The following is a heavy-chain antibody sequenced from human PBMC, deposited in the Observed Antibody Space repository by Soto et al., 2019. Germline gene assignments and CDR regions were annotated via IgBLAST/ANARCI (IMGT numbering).Heavy chain of an antibody. Sequence: ASVKVSCKASGYTFTSYAMHWVRQAPGQRLEWMGWINAGNGNTKYSQKFQGRVTITRDTSASTAYMELSSLRAEDTAVYYCAKPPGEYDSSGYYYFDYWGQGTLVTVSS. CDR1: GYTFTSYA. J-gene: IGHJ4*02. CDR2: INAGNGNT. CDR3: AKPPGEYDSSGYYYFDY. D-gene: IGHD3-22*01. V-gene: IGHV1-3*01.